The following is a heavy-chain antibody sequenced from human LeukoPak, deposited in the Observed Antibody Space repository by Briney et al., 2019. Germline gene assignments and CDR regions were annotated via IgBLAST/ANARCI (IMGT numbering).Heavy chain of an antibody. D-gene: IGHD5-18*01. J-gene: IGHJ4*02. V-gene: IGHV3-15*06. CDR2: IKRNFEGATQ. CDR1: GFTFGNAW. CDR3: TTEGFTYGHHSFDS. Sequence: GGSLRLSCAASGFTFGNAWMTWVRQAPGKGLEWVGHIKRNFEGATQHYAASVKGRFSISKDESKNIVFLQMSSLKTEDTAVYFCTTEGFTYGHHSFDSWGQGTLVTVSS.